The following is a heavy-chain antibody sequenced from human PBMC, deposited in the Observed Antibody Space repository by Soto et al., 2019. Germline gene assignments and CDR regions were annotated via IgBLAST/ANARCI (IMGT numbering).Heavy chain of an antibody. D-gene: IGHD6-19*01. CDR2: IRWNSGSI. CDR1: GFTLDDYA. Sequence: GGSLRLSCAASGFTLDDYAMHWVRQAPGKGLEWVSGIRWNSGSIGYADAVKGRFTISRDNAKNSLYLQMSSLRVEDTTLDYCAKDKEYCSRLYDYYYYGLDVWGQGTTVTVSS. CDR3: AKDKEYCSRLYDYYYYGLDV. V-gene: IGHV3-9*01. J-gene: IGHJ6*02.